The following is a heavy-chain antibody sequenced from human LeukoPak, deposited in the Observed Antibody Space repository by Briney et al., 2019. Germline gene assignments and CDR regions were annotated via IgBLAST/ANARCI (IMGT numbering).Heavy chain of an antibody. J-gene: IGHJ5*02. CDR2: INPRGGST. Sequence: ASVKVSCKASGYTFTSYYIHWVRQAPGQGLEWMGIINPRGGSTTYAQKFQGRVTMTRDTATSTVYMELSSLRSEDTAVYYCARALWFGELFYWFDPWGQGTLVTVSS. CDR3: ARALWFGELFYWFDP. CDR1: GYTFTSYY. D-gene: IGHD3-10*01. V-gene: IGHV1-46*01.